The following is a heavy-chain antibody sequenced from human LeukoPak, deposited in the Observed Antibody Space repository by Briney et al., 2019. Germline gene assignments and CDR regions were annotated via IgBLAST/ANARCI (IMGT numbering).Heavy chain of an antibody. CDR3: ARGPTVGVDY. CDR1: GGSISSSSYY. V-gene: IGHV4-39*07. CDR2: IYYSGST. Sequence: SQTLSLTCTVSGGSISSSSYYWGWIRQPPGKGLEWIGSIYYSGSTYYNPSLKSRVTISVDRSKNQFSLKLSSVTAADTAVYYCARGPTVGVDYWGQGTLVTVSS. J-gene: IGHJ4*02. D-gene: IGHD4-11*01.